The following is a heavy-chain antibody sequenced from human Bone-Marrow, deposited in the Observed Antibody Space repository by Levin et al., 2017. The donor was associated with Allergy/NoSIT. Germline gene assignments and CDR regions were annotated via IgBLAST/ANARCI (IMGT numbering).Heavy chain of an antibody. Sequence: GGSLRLSCAASGFTFSNYWMNWVRQAPGKGLEWVANINQDGSEKYYVDSVTGRFTISRDSATNSGYLQMNSLRVEDTAVYYCARAMDVWGKGTTVTVSS. V-gene: IGHV3-7*01. CDR3: ARAMDV. CDR1: GFTFSNYW. CDR2: INQDGSEK. J-gene: IGHJ6*03.